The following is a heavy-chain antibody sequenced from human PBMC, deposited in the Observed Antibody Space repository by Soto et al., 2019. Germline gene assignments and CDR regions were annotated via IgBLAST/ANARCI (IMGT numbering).Heavy chain of an antibody. Sequence: QVQLQESGPGLVKPSETLSLMCTVSGGSITNYYSSWIRQSPAKGLEWIGYISDSGSTKYNPSLKSRVTISVDTSKNQFSLKLTSVTAADTAVYYCARERVGHSAMDVWGQGTTVTVSS. V-gene: IGHV4-59*01. CDR2: ISDSGST. CDR1: GGSITNYY. D-gene: IGHD1-26*01. CDR3: ARERVGHSAMDV. J-gene: IGHJ6*02.